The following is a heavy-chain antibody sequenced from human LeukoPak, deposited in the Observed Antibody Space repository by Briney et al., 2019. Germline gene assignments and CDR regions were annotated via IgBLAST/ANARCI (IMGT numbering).Heavy chain of an antibody. J-gene: IGHJ6*03. Sequence: SETLSLTCTVSGGSISSYYWSWIRQPPGKGLEWIGFIYYSGSTNYNPSLKSRVTISVHASKNQFSLKLSSVTAADTAVYYCARTTEGGYSYGSFYYYYMDVWGKGATVTISS. CDR3: ARTTEGGYSYGSFYYYYMDV. CDR1: GGSISSYY. D-gene: IGHD5-18*01. CDR2: IYYSGST. V-gene: IGHV4-59*01.